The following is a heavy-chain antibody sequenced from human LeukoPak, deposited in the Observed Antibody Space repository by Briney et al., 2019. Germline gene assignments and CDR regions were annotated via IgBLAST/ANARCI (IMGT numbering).Heavy chain of an antibody. Sequence: GASVKVSCKASGYTFTSYDINWVRQATGQGLGWMGWMNPNSGNTGYAQKFQGRVTMTRNTSISKAYMELSSLRSEDTAVYYCATIAGYYYDNNLGPWGKGTLVTVSS. CDR1: GYTFTSYD. D-gene: IGHD3-22*01. J-gene: IGHJ5*02. CDR3: ATIAGYYYDNNLGP. CDR2: MNPNSGNT. V-gene: IGHV1-8*01.